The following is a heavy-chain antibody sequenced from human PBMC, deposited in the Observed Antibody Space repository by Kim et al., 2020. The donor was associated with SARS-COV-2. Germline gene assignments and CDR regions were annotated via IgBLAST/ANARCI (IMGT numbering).Heavy chain of an antibody. J-gene: IGHJ4*02. CDR2: IYYSGST. V-gene: IGHV4-59*13. Sequence: SETLSLTCTVSGGSISSYYWSWIRQPPGKGLEWIGYIYYSGSTDYNPSLKSRVTISVDTSKNQFSLKLSSVTAADTAVYYCSRGLDGSYYGFDYWGQGTLVTVSS. CDR3: SRGLDGSYYGFDY. D-gene: IGHD3-10*01. CDR1: GGSISSYY.